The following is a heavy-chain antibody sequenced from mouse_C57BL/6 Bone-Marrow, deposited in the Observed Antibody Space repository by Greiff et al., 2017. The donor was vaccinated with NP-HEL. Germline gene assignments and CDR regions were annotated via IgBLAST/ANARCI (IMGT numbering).Heavy chain of an antibody. CDR2: INPYNGGT. Sequence: EVQLQQSGPVLVKPGASVKMSCKASGYTFTDYYMNWVKQSHGKSLEWIGVINPYNGGTSYTQKFKGKATLTVDKSSSTAYMELTSLTSEDSAVYYCARAVLSYWYFDVWGTGTTVTVSS. CDR3: ARAVLSYWYFDV. J-gene: IGHJ1*03. CDR1: GYTFTDYY. V-gene: IGHV1-19*01.